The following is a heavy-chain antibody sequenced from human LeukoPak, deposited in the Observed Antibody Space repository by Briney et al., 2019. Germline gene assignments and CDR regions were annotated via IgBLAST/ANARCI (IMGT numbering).Heavy chain of an antibody. Sequence: PSETLSLTCTVSGGSINSYYWSWIRQPPGKGLEWIGYIYTSGSTNYNPSLKSRVTISVDTSKNQFSLKLSSVTAADTAVYYCARKGKWLRFFDYWGQGTLVTVSS. CDR1: GGSINSYY. CDR3: ARKGKWLRFFDY. D-gene: IGHD5-12*01. CDR2: IYTSGST. J-gene: IGHJ4*02. V-gene: IGHV4-4*09.